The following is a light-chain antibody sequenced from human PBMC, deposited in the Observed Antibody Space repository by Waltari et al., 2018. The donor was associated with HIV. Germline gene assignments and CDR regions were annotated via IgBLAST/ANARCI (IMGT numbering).Light chain of an antibody. CDR2: RDT. V-gene: IGLV3-9*01. CDR1: KIGSRN. Sequence: SYELAQPLSVSVALGQTAKITCGAHKIGSRNVHWYKQEPGQSPDLVRYRDTNRPAGIPQRFAGSSSVNTATLTISGAEAGDEADYNSQGWDRSTDVGFGGGTRLTVL. CDR3: QGWDRSTDVG. J-gene: IGLJ2*01.